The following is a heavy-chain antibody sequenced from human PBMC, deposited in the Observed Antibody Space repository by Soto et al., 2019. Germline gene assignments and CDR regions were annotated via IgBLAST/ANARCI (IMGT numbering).Heavy chain of an antibody. CDR1: GYSFTTYW. V-gene: IGHV5-51*01. D-gene: IGHD3-3*01. Sequence: GESLKISCEGSGYSFTTYWLAWVRQMPGKGLEYMGIIFPGDSDTRYSPSFQGQVTISADKSISTAYLQWTSLKSSDTAIYYCARARVSTPRLEDPFDIWGQGTMVTV. CDR2: IFPGDSDT. CDR3: ARARVSTPRLEDPFDI. J-gene: IGHJ3*02.